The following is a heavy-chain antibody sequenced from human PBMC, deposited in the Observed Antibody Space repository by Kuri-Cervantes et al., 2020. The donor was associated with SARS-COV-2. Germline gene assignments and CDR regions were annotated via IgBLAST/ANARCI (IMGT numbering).Heavy chain of an antibody. D-gene: IGHD3-3*01. CDR2: IYYSGST. CDR3: ARDRRVVIGGGGLAGYMDV. Sequence: GSLRLSCTVSGGSISNHYWSWIRQPPGKGLEWIGYIYYSGSTNYNPSLKSRVTISVDTSKNQFSLKLSSVTAADTAVYYCARDRRVVIGGGGLAGYMDVWGKGTTVTVSS. J-gene: IGHJ6*03. V-gene: IGHV4-59*11. CDR1: GGSISNHY.